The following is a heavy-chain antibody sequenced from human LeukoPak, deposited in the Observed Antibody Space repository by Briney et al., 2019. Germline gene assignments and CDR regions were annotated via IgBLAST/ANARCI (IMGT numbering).Heavy chain of an antibody. D-gene: IGHD3-22*01. J-gene: IGHJ4*02. CDR3: ARDHTYYDSSGYYFGY. CDR2: INPNSGGT. V-gene: IGHV1-2*02. CDR1: GYTFTGYY. Sequence: GASVKVSCKASGYTFTGYYMHWVRQAPGQGLEWMGWINPNSGGTNYAQKFQGRVTMTRDTSISTAYMELSRLRSDDTAVYYCARDHTYYDSSGYYFGYWGQGTLVTVSS.